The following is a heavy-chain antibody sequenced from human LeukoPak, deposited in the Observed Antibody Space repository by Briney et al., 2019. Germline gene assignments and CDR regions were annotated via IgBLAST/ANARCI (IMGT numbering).Heavy chain of an antibody. CDR1: GGAFSSYA. Sequence: ASVKVSCKASGGAFSSYAISWVRQAPGQGLEWMGGIISIFGTANYAQKFQGRVTITADESTSTVYMELSSLRSEDTAVYYCARTVGATDYVNWFDPWGQGTLVTVSS. J-gene: IGHJ5*02. CDR3: ARTVGATDYVNWFDP. CDR2: IISIFGTA. D-gene: IGHD1-26*01. V-gene: IGHV1-69*13.